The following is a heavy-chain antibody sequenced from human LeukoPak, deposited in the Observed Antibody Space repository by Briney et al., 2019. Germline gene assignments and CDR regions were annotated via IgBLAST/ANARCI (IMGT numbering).Heavy chain of an antibody. D-gene: IGHD3-22*01. CDR3: AGDVSGSGYYW. CDR1: GFTFSNYS. Sequence: GESLTLSCAVSGFTFSNYSMSWVRQAPGKGLEWVAVIYNGGNTYYTHSVKGRFTISRDNSKNMLYRQMNSLRAEDTAVYYFAGDVSGSGYYW. V-gene: IGHV3-53*01. CDR2: IYNGGNT. J-gene: IGHJ2*01.